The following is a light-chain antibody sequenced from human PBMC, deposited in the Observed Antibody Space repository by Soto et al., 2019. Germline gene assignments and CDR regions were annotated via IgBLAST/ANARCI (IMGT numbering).Light chain of an antibody. CDR2: TAS. CDR1: QSISSW. J-gene: IGKJ4*01. CDR3: QEYNSDSGLT. V-gene: IGKV1-5*03. Sequence: DIQMTQSPSTLSASVGDRVTITCRASQSISSWLAWYQQKPGKAPKLLIYTASNLKSGVPSRFSGRGSGTEFTLTIRSLQPDDFASYYCQEYNSDSGLTFGGGTKVELK.